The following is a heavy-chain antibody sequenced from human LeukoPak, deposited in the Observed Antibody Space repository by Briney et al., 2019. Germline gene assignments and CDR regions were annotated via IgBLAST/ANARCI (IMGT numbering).Heavy chain of an antibody. Sequence: ASVKVSCKASEYTFTGCYMHWVRQAPGQGLEWMGWIKPNSGGTNYAQKFQGRVTMTRDTSISTAYMELSRLRSDDTAVYYCAREKPTSGAARIPVFDYWGQGTLVTVSS. CDR2: IKPNSGGT. V-gene: IGHV1-2*02. D-gene: IGHD6-6*01. CDR3: AREKPTSGAARIPVFDY. J-gene: IGHJ4*02. CDR1: EYTFTGCY.